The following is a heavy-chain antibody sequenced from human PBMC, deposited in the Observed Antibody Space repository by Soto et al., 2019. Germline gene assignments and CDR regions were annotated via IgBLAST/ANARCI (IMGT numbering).Heavy chain of an antibody. J-gene: IGHJ6*02. V-gene: IGHV3-33*01. D-gene: IGHD2-2*01. CDR2: IWFDGSNK. CDR1: GFTFSDYG. CDR3: VRLGYCIPTSCYAQTYDMDV. Sequence: QVQLVESGGGVVQPGWSLRLSCAASGFTFSDYGMHWVRQAPGRGLEWVAVIWFDGSNKYYAGSVKGRFTISRDNSKNTLYLQMNSLRVEVTAVYYCVRLGYCIPTSCYAQTYDMDVWGQGTTVTVSS.